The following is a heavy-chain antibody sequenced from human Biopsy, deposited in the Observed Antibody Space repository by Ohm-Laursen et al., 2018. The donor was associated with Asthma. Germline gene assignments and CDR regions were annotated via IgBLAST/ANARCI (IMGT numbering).Heavy chain of an antibody. V-gene: IGHV3-30*18. J-gene: IGHJ4*02. CDR3: AKRRGYSGHDNDY. D-gene: IGHD5-12*01. Sequence: RSLRLSCTASGFMFSSFGMHWVRQAPGKGLEWVAVISYDGNHKFYEDSVKGRFTISRDNSKNTLYLQMNNLRTEDTAVYYCAKRRGYSGHDNDYWGQGTLVIVSS. CDR2: ISYDGNHK. CDR1: GFMFSSFG.